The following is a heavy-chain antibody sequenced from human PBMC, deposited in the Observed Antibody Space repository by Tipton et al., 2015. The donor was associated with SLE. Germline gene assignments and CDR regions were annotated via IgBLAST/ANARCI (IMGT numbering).Heavy chain of an antibody. J-gene: IGHJ4*02. CDR2: IYHTGST. V-gene: IGHV4-59*01. D-gene: IGHD6-19*01. Sequence: GLVKPSETLSLTCTVSGGSISSYYWSWIRQPPGKGLEWIGYIYHTGSTNYNPSLNSRVTMSVDTSKNEFYLKLSSLTGADTAMYYCARDVGSGWYRAFDDWGQGTPVTVSS. CDR1: GGSISSYY. CDR3: ARDVGSGWYRAFDD.